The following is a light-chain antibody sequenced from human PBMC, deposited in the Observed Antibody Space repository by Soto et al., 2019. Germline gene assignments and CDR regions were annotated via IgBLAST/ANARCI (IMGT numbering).Light chain of an antibody. J-gene: IGKJ3*01. V-gene: IGKV1-27*01. Sequence: STQSTHVGGRIPITFRASQSFSTYLAWYQQKPGKVPKLLISGISTLQSGVPSRFSGSGYGTEFTLTISNLQPEDVATYYCQKYNSDSLPFGRRSKVVIK. CDR3: QKYNSDSLP. CDR1: QSFSTY. CDR2: GIS.